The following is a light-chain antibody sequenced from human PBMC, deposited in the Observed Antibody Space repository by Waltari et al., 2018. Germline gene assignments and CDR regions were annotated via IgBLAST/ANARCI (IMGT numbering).Light chain of an antibody. CDR2: RDS. CDR1: NIGSKN. Sequence: SYELTQPLSVSVALGQTARITCGGNNIGSKNVHWYQQKPGQDPVLVIYRDSNRPSGITERVPGSKSGKTATLTISRAQAGDEADYYCQVWDSSTHVVFGGGTKLTVL. CDR3: QVWDSSTHVV. J-gene: IGLJ2*01. V-gene: IGLV3-9*01.